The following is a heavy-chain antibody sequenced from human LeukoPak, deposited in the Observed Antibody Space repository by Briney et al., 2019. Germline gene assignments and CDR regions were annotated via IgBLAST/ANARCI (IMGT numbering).Heavy chain of an antibody. D-gene: IGHD1-26*01. CDR2: LYYSGSA. J-gene: IGHJ4*02. CDR3: ARRLRSGNYGGEGY. Sequence: SETLSLTCTVSGGSISSSSYYWGWVRQPPGKGLEWIASLYYSGSAYYNPSLKSRVTISVDTSNNQFSLKLSSVTAADTAVYYCARRLRSGNYGGEGYWGQGTLVTVSS. CDR1: GGSISSSSYY. V-gene: IGHV4-39*01.